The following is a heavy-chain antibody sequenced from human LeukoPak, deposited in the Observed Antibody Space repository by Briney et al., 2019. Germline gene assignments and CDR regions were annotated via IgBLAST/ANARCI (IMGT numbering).Heavy chain of an antibody. V-gene: IGHV3-21*01. CDR2: ISSSSSYI. J-gene: IGHJ4*02. CDR1: GFTFSSIW. CDR3: ARSPGATWSFDY. D-gene: IGHD1-1*01. Sequence: GGSLRLSCATSGFTFSSIWMSWVRQAPGKGLEWVSSISSSSSYIYYGDSVKGRFTISRDNAKNSLYMQMNSLRAEDTAVYYCARSPGATWSFDYWGQGTLVTVSS.